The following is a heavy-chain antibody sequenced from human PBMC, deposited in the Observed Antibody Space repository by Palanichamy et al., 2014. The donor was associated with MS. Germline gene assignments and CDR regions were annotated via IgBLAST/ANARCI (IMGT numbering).Heavy chain of an antibody. Sequence: QVQLVQSGAEVKKPGASVRVSCKASGYTFTSYGISWVRQAPGQGLEWVGWISAYNGNANYAQKLQGRVTMTTDTSTSTAYMELRSLRSDDTALYYCARGGDSGSHHNWFDPWGQGTLVTVSS. CDR3: ARGGDSGSHHNWFDP. CDR1: GYTFTSYG. J-gene: IGHJ5*02. D-gene: IGHD1-26*01. CDR2: ISAYNGNA. V-gene: IGHV1-18*01.